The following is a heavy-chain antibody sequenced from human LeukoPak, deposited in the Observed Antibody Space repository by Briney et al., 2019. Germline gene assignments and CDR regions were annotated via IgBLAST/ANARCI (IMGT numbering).Heavy chain of an antibody. CDR1: GGSFSGYY. Sequence: SETLSHTCAVYGGSFSGYYWSWIRQPPGKGLEWIGEINHSGSTNYNPSLKSRVTISVDTSKNQFSLKLSSVTAADTAVYYCARGHPASRWAAAGWFDPWGQGTLVTVSS. CDR2: INHSGST. V-gene: IGHV4-34*01. CDR3: ARGHPASRWAAAGWFDP. D-gene: IGHD6-13*01. J-gene: IGHJ5*02.